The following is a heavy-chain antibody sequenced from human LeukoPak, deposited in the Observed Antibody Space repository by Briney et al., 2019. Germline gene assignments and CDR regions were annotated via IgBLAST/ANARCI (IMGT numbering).Heavy chain of an antibody. CDR2: MNPNSGNT. J-gene: IGHJ4*02. V-gene: IGHV1-8*02. D-gene: IGHD3-22*01. CDR3: ARGPYYYDSSGFGVDY. Sequence: ASVKVSCKASGYTFTCYYMHWVRQAPGQGLEWMGWMNPNSGNTGYAQKFQGRVTMTRNTSISTAYMELSSLRSEDTAVYYCARGPYYYDSSGFGVDYWGQGTLVTVSS. CDR1: GYTFTCYY.